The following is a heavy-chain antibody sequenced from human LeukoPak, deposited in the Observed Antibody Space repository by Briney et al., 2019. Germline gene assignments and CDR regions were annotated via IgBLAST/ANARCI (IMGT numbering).Heavy chain of an antibody. D-gene: IGHD3-10*01. CDR3: ARVNYGSGSYTYYFDY. Sequence: GGSLRLSCAASGFTFSSYWMHWVRQAPGKGLVWVSRIKSDGSTTTYADSVKGRFTISRDNAKNSLYLQMNSLRAEDTALYYCARVNYGSGSYTYYFDYWGQGTLVTVSS. CDR1: GFTFSSYW. V-gene: IGHV3-74*01. J-gene: IGHJ4*02. CDR2: IKSDGSTT.